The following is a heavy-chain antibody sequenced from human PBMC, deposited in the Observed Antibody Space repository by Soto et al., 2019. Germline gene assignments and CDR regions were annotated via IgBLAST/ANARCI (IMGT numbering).Heavy chain of an antibody. Sequence: QLQLQESGSGLVKPSQTLSLTCAVSGGSISSGGYSWSWIRQPPGKGLEWIGYIYHSGSTYYNPSHKSQLPISVDTAKNPVSLKLSSGTAADTAVYYCARGPNDAFDIWGQGTMVTVSS. J-gene: IGHJ3*02. CDR1: GGSISSGGYS. CDR3: ARGPNDAFDI. V-gene: IGHV4-30-2*01. CDR2: IYHSGST.